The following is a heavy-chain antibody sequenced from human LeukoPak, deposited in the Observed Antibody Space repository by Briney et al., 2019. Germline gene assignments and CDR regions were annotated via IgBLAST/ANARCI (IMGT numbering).Heavy chain of an antibody. CDR3: ARDHRVSGWYGYFEY. V-gene: IGHV3-30-3*01. D-gene: IGHD6-19*01. Sequence: PGRSLRLSCAASGFTFSSYAMHWVRQAPGKGLEWVTVISYDGSNKYYADSVKGRFTISRDNSKNTLYLQMTSLRAEDTAVYYCARDHRVSGWYGYFEYWGQGTLVTVSS. J-gene: IGHJ4*02. CDR1: GFTFSSYA. CDR2: ISYDGSNK.